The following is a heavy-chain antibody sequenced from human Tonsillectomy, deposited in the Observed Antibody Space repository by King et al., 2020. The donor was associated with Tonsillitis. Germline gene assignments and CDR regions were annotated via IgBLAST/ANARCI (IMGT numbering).Heavy chain of an antibody. CDR1: GFKFDDYT. J-gene: IGHJ3*01. D-gene: IGHD7-27*01. CDR3: VRGTWGNLFDL. V-gene: IGHV3-9*01. CDR2: LSWNSGDI. Sequence: DVQLVESGGGLVQPGRSLRLSCAASGFKFDDYTMHWVRQVPGQGLEWVSGLSWNSGDIDYADSVKGRFTISRDNASGPLYMQMNSQKTEDTALYYCVRGTWGNLFDLWGKGKMVPVSS.